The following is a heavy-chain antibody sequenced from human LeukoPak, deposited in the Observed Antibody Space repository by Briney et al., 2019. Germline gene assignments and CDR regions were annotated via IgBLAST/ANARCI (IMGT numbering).Heavy chain of an antibody. V-gene: IGHV3-74*01. D-gene: IGHD1-26*01. Sequence: GGSLRLSCAASGFTFSSYWMHWVRQAPGKGLVWVSRINSDGSSTSYADSVKGRFTISRDNAKNTLYLQMNSLRAEDTAVYYCARPVVGADWFDYWGQGTLVTVSS. CDR1: GFTFSSYW. J-gene: IGHJ4*02. CDR2: INSDGSST. CDR3: ARPVVGADWFDY.